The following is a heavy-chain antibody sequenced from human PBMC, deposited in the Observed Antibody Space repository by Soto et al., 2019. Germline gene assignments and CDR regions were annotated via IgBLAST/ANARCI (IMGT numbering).Heavy chain of an antibody. J-gene: IGHJ4*02. V-gene: IGHV1-58*01. CDR3: AAVPWVVPAARGDY. CDR2: IVVGSGNT. Sequence: QMQLVQSGPEVKKPGTSVKVSCKASGFTFTSSAVQWVRQARGQRLEWIGWIVVGSGNTNYAQKFQERVTITRDMSTSTAYMELSSLRSEDTAVYYCAAVPWVVPAARGDYWGQGTLVTVSS. D-gene: IGHD2-2*01. CDR1: GFTFTSSA.